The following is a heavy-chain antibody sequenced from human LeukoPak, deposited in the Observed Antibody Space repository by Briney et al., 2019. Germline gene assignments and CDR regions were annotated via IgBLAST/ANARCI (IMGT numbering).Heavy chain of an antibody. Sequence: GGYLRLSSAASGFTFSNAWMSWVPPAPGKGLEWVGRIKSKTEGGTTDYAARVKGRFTISRDDSKNTLYLQMNSLKTEATAVYYCTTFFVSVSRGHLNCSSTSCYLGFLDWFDPWGQGTLVTVSS. CDR2: IKSKTEGGTT. J-gene: IGHJ5*02. V-gene: IGHV3-15*01. CDR3: TTFFVSVSRGHLNCSSTSCYLGFLDWFDP. D-gene: IGHD2-2*01. CDR1: GFTFSNAW.